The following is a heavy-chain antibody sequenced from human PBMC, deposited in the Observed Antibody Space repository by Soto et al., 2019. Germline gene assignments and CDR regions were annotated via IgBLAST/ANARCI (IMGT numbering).Heavy chain of an antibody. CDR3: ARGYYYGSGSLAFDY. D-gene: IGHD3-10*01. V-gene: IGHV4-59*01. Sequence: SETLSLTCTVSGGSISSYYWSWIRQPPGKGLEWIGYIYYSGTTNYNPSLKSRVTMSVDTSKNQFSLQLSSVTAADTAVFYCARGYYYGSGSLAFDYWGQGTLVTVSS. J-gene: IGHJ4*02. CDR1: GGSISSYY. CDR2: IYYSGTT.